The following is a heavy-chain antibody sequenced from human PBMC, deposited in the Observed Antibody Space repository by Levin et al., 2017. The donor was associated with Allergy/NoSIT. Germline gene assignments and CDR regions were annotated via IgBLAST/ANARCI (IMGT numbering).Heavy chain of an antibody. CDR3: ARDTVGVSNIWYCGL. CDR2: IDPDSGAT. V-gene: IGHV1-2*02. Sequence: AASVKVSCKASGYSFRDYYIHWVRQAPGQGLEWVGWIDPDSGATKYSQQFQGRVTLTRDTYQRTAYMELSRLTSDDTAIYYCARDTVGVSNIWYCGLWGRGTPVTVSS. CDR1: GYSFRDYY. D-gene: IGHD2-8*02. J-gene: IGHJ2*01.